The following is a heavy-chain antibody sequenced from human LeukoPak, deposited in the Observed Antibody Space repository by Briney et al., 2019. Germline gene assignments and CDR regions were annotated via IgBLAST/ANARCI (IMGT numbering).Heavy chain of an antibody. CDR2: IGVKTNSYAT. J-gene: IGHJ4*02. CDR1: GFTFSVSD. CDR3: TTYSSGHY. Sequence: GGSVRLSCAASGFTFSVSDMHWVRQASGKGLEWVGRIGVKTNSYATAYAAALQGRFTISRDDSKNTAYLQMNSLTTEDTAMYYCTTYSSGHYWGQGTLVTVSS. D-gene: IGHD6-19*01. V-gene: IGHV3-73*01.